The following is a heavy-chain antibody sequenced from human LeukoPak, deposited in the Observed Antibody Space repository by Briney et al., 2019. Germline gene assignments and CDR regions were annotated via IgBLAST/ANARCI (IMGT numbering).Heavy chain of an antibody. CDR1: GYSIRNGDY. D-gene: IGHD6-6*01. CDR2: MYNSVSI. Sequence: PSETLSLTCVVSGYSIRNGDYWGWIRQSPGKGLEWIASMYNSVSIHYNPTLKSRVTILVHTSKNEFYLKMRSVTAAETAVYYCARNSSSGFFDYWGQGTLATVSS. CDR3: ARNSSSGFFDY. J-gene: IGHJ4*02. V-gene: IGHV4-38-2*01.